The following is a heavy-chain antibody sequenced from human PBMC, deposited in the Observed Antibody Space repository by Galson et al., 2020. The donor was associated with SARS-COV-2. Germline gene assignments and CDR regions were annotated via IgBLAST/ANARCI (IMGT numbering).Heavy chain of an antibody. D-gene: IGHD3-10*01. CDR1: GFTFSRYW. J-gene: IGHJ4*02. CDR3: WTMDYTGYLDY. Sequence: GGSLRLSCAASGFTFSRYWMSRFRQAPGKGLEWVANIKQDASDKYYVDSVKGRFTISRDNADNSLYLQMNTLRAEDTAAYYCWTMDYTGYLDYWGQGTLVTVSS. CDR2: IKQDASDK. V-gene: IGHV3-7*01.